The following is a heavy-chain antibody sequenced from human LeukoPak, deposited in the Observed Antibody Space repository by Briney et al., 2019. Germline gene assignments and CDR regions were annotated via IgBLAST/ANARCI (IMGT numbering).Heavy chain of an antibody. J-gene: IGHJ6*02. CDR2: IFYRGNT. D-gene: IGHD5-18*01. Sequence: SETLSLTCTVSGDSVSSSNFYWGWIRQTPGKGLEWIGSIFYRGNTYYNPSLKSRVTISVDTSKNQFSLKLSSVTAADTAVYYCARATDTAMVLYYYYGMDVWGQGTTVTVSS. V-gene: IGHV4-39*01. CDR3: ARATDTAMVLYYYYGMDV. CDR1: GDSVSSSNFY.